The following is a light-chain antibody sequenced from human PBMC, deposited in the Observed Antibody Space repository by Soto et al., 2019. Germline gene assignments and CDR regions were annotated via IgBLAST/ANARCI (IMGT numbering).Light chain of an antibody. CDR2: AAS. J-gene: IGKJ1*01. CDR3: QHSYSSART. Sequence: DLQMTQSPSSLSASVGDRVTITCRASQSISSYLNWYQQKPGKAPKLLIYAASSLQSGVPSRFSGSGSGTDFTLTISSLQPEDFATYYCQHSYSSARTFGQGTKVEIK. V-gene: IGKV1-39*01. CDR1: QSISSY.